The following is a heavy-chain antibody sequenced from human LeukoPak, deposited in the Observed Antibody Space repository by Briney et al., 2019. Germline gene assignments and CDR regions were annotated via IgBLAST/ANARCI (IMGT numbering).Heavy chain of an antibody. Sequence: GGSLRLSCAASGFTFSSYSMNWVRQAPGKGLEWVSSISSSSSYIYYADSVKGRFTISRDNARNSLYLQMNSLRAEDTAVYYCASLSTGYSSGWYNNFDYWVQGTLVTVSS. CDR3: ASLSTGYSSGWYNNFDY. J-gene: IGHJ4*02. D-gene: IGHD6-19*01. CDR2: ISSSSSYI. V-gene: IGHV3-21*01. CDR1: GFTFSSYS.